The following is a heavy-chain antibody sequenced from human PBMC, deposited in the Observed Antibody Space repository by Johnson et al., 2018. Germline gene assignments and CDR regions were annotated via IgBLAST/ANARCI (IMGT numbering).Heavy chain of an antibody. CDR3: ASPAGGGWVQH. V-gene: IGHV3-33*01. CDR2: IWYDGRNK. Sequence: QVQLVESGGGVVQPGRSLRLSCAASGFTFSSYGMHWVRQAPGKGLEWVAVIWYDGRNKYYADSVKGRFTISRDNSKNTLYLQMNSLRAEDTAVYYCASPAGGGWVQHWGQGTLVTVSS. D-gene: IGHD2-15*01. CDR1: GFTFSSYG. J-gene: IGHJ1*01.